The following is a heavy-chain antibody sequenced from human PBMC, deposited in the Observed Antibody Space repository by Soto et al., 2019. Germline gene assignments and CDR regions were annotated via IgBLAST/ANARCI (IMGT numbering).Heavy chain of an antibody. V-gene: IGHV4-39*01. CDR3: ARHLRFLEWFGTWAMDV. Sequence: SETLSLTCTVSGGSISSSSYYWGWIRQPPGKGLEWIGSIYYSGSTYYNPSLKSRVTISVDTSKNQFSLKLSSVTAADTAVYYCARHLRFLEWFGTWAMDVWGKGTTVT. D-gene: IGHD3-3*01. CDR1: GGSISSSSYY. CDR2: IYYSGST. J-gene: IGHJ6*04.